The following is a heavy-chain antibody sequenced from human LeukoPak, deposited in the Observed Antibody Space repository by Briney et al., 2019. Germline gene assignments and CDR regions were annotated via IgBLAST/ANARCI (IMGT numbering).Heavy chain of an antibody. D-gene: IGHD3-22*01. V-gene: IGHV3-23*01. CDR3: AKSPYYDASGYNREYYFDC. J-gene: IGHJ4*02. Sequence: GGSLRLSCAASGFSFSTQRMHWVRQAPGKGLEWVSSITGGGGSTYFADSVKDRFTISRDNSRNTLYLQLNSLRAEDTAVYYCAKSPYYDASGYNREYYFDCWGQGTLVTVSS. CDR1: GFSFSTQR. CDR2: ITGGGGST.